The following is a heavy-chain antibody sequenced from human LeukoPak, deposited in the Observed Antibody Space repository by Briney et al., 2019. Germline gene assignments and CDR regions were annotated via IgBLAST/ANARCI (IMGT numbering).Heavy chain of an antibody. D-gene: IGHD3-9*01. CDR2: ISGSGAST. CDR3: ANLHYDILTGYIYYFDY. V-gene: IGHV3-23*01. Sequence: GGSLRLSCAVSGLIFSSYSMNWVRQAPGKGLEWVSSISGSGASTYYADSVKGRFTISRDNSKNTLYLQMNSLRAEDTAVYYCANLHYDILTGYIYYFDYWGQGTLVTVSS. CDR1: GLIFSSYS. J-gene: IGHJ4*02.